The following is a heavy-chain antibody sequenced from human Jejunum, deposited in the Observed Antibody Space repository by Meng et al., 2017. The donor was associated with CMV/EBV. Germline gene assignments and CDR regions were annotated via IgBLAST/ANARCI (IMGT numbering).Heavy chain of an antibody. J-gene: IGHJ1*01. Sequence: QLRVQESGARALHPSGTLPLPRTVSVDSMSGYYWPWIRQPAGKGLEWIGRIYSSGSTNYNPSLKSRVTMSVDTSKTQFSLRLSSVTAADTAVYYCVREGAVTDCSTDRCYNIDYLQFWGQGTLVTVSS. CDR2: IYSSGST. V-gene: IGHV4-4*07. CDR3: VREGAVTDCSTDRCYNIDYLQF. CDR1: VDSMSGYY. D-gene: IGHD2-2*01.